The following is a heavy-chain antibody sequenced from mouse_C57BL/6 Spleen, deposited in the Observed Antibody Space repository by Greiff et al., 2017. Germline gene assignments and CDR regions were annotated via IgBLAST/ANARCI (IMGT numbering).Heavy chain of an antibody. V-gene: IGHV1-54*01. D-gene: IGHD1-1*01. Sequence: VQLQQAGAELVRPGTSVKVSCKASGYAFTNYLIEWVKQRPGQGLEWIGVINPGSGGTNYNEKFKGKATLTVDKPSSTAYMQLSSLTSEDSAVYYCAREGYGSPLAYWGQGTLVTVSA. CDR1: GYAFTNYL. CDR3: AREGYGSPLAY. CDR2: INPGSGGT. J-gene: IGHJ3*01.